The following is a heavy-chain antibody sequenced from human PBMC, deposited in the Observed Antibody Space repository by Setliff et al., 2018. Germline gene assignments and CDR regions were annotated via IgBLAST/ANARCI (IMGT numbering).Heavy chain of an antibody. Sequence: SETLSLTCTVSGGSISSGGYYWSWIRQHPGKGLEWIGYIYYSGDTNYNPSLKSRVTISVDTSKNQFSLTLSSVTAADTAVYYCARLPNYVWGSPVDYWGQGTLVTAPQ. CDR2: IYYSGDT. J-gene: IGHJ4*02. V-gene: IGHV4-61*08. CDR3: ARLPNYVWGSPVDY. D-gene: IGHD3-16*01. CDR1: GGSISSGGYY.